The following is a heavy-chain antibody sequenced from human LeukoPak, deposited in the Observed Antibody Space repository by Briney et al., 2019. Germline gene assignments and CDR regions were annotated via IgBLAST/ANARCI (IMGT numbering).Heavy chain of an antibody. CDR2: IKKKTDGGTT. J-gene: IGHJ1*01. Sequence: PGGSLRLSSAASGFTFSNVWLSWVRQAPRKRRECPGRIKKKTDGGTTDYAAPVKGRFTISSDDSKNTLYLQMNSLKTEDTAVYYCTTVDYDFLSGSPLFQHWGQGTLVTVSS. D-gene: IGHD3-3*01. CDR3: TTVDYDFLSGSPLFQH. CDR1: GFTFSNVW. V-gene: IGHV3-15*01.